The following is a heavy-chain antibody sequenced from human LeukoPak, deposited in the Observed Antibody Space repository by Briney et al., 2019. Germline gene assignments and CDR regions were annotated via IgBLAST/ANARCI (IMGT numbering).Heavy chain of an antibody. CDR1: GFTLSSYA. J-gene: IGHJ4*02. V-gene: IGHV3-30*02. CDR2: IRYDGSNK. Sequence: PGGSLRLSCAASGFTLSSYAMYWVRQAPGKGLEWVAFIRYDGSNKYYADSVKGRFTISRDNSKNTLYLQMNSLRAEDTAVYYCAKGLEYSSRGYFDYWGQGTLVTVSS. CDR3: AKGLEYSSRGYFDY. D-gene: IGHD6-6*01.